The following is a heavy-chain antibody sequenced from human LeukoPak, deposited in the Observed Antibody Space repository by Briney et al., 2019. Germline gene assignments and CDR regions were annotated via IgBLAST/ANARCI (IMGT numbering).Heavy chain of an antibody. CDR2: IYTSGST. CDR1: RGSTSTYY. J-gene: IGHJ4*02. D-gene: IGHD3-10*01. V-gene: IGHV4-4*07. Sequence: SETLSLTCTVSRGSTSTYYWSWIRQPAGKGLEWIGRIYTSGSTSYNPSLKSRVTISIDTSKNQFSLKLSSVTAADTAVYYCARYGYGSGGDYWGQGTLVTVSS. CDR3: ARYGYGSGGDY.